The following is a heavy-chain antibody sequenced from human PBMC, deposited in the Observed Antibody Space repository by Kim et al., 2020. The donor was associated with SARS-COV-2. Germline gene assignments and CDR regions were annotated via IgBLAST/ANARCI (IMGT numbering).Heavy chain of an antibody. CDR3: AAYSGSYSDY. CDR2: IYYSGST. D-gene: IGHD1-26*01. Sequence: SDTLSLTCTVSGGSISSSSYYWGWIRQPPGKGLEWIGSIYYSGSTYYNPSLKSRVTISVDTSKNQFSLKLSSVTAADTAVYYCAAYSGSYSDYWGQGTLVTVSS. V-gene: IGHV4-39*07. CDR1: GGSISSSSYY. J-gene: IGHJ4*02.